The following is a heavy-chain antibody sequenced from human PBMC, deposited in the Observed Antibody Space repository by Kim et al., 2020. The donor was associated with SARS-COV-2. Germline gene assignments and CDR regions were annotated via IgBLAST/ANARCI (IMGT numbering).Heavy chain of an antibody. CDR2: ISSSSSTI. J-gene: IGHJ3*02. D-gene: IGHD3-16*01. CDR1: GFTFSSYS. Sequence: GGSLRLSCAASGFTFSSYSMNWVRQAPGKGLEWVSYISSSSSTIYYADSVKGRFTISRDNAKNSLYLQMNSLRAEDTAVYYCATRWGQYYDYVGADAFDIWGQGTMVTVSS. CDR3: ATRWGQYYDYVGADAFDI. V-gene: IGHV3-48*04.